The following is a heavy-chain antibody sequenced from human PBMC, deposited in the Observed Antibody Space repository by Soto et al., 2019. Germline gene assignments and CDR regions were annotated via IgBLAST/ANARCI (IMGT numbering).Heavy chain of an antibody. CDR3: ARYIPGVRYYGMDV. D-gene: IGHD2-2*01. CDR1: GFTFSSYA. CDR2: IGESGTPT. Sequence: EVQLLESGGGLVQPGGSLRLSCAASGFTFSSYAMKWVRQAPGQGLEWVSLIGESGTPTYYADSVKCRFTISRDNSGNTLCLEMYSLRAEDTSVYYCARYIPGVRYYGMDVWGQGTTVTVSS. V-gene: IGHV3-23*01. J-gene: IGHJ6*02.